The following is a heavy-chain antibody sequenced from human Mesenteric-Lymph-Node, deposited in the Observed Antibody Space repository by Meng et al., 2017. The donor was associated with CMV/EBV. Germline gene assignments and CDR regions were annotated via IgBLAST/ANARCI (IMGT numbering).Heavy chain of an antibody. D-gene: IGHD3-9*01. J-gene: IGHJ4*02. V-gene: IGHV3-23*01. CDR3: AKSHSPALRYFED. CDR2: ISGSGGST. CDR1: GFTFSSYA. Sequence: GESLKISCAASGFTFSSYAMGWVRQAPGKGLEWVSAISGSGGSTYYADSVKGRFTISRDNSKNTLYLQMNSLRAEDTAVYYCAKSHSPALRYFEDWGQGTLVTVSS.